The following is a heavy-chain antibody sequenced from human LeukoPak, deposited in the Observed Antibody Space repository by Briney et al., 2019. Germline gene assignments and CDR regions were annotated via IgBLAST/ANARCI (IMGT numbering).Heavy chain of an antibody. CDR1: GGSISSYY. D-gene: IGHD6-13*01. J-gene: IGHJ4*02. CDR3: ARGFYSSSWYLFDY. Sequence: PSETLSLTCTVSGGSISSYYWRWIRQPPGKGLEWIGYIYYSGGNNYNPSLKSRVTISVDTSKNQYSLKLSSVTAADTAVYYCARGFYSSSWYLFDYWGQGTLDTVP. CDR2: IYYSGGN. V-gene: IGHV4-59*01.